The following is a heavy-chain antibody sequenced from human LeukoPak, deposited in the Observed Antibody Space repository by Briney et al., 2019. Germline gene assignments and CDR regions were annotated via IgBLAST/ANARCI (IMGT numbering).Heavy chain of an antibody. CDR3: ARDQNYYYYMDV. Sequence: PGGSLRLSCAASGFIFSTYEMNWVRQAPGKGLEWLSYISYNGRSIYYADSVKGRFTISRDNAKNSLYLQMNSLRAEDTAVYYCARDQNYYYYMDVWGKGTTVTVSS. V-gene: IGHV3-48*03. CDR1: GFIFSTYE. J-gene: IGHJ6*03. CDR2: ISYNGRSI.